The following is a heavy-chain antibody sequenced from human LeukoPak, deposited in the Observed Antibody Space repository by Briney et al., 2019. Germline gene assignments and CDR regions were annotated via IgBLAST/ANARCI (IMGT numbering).Heavy chain of an antibody. J-gene: IGHJ4*02. CDR1: GFTFSTSN. CDR2: ISSSSSYI. CDR3: ARELSASRGWGAADGYNDY. Sequence: SGGSLRLSCAASGFTFSTSNMNWVRQAPRKGLEWVSSISSSSSYIYYADSVKGRFTISRDDARNSLYLQMNSLRAEDTAIYYCARELSASRGWGAADGYNDYWGQGTLVTVSS. V-gene: IGHV3-21*01. D-gene: IGHD5-24*01.